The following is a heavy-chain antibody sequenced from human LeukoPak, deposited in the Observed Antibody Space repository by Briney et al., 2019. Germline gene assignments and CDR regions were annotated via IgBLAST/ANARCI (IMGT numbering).Heavy chain of an antibody. CDR1: GYTFSSYW. CDR3: ARLAYCSNDVCYSNYYYSMDV. CDR2: IYPDDSDT. D-gene: IGHD2-8*01. V-gene: IGHV5-51*01. Sequence: GESLKISCKGSGYTFSSYWIGWVRQMPGKGLEWMGIIYPDDSDTRYSPSFQGQGTISADKSISTAYLHWSSLKASDTAMYYCARLAYCSNDVCYSNYYYSMDVWGKGTTVTVSS. J-gene: IGHJ6*03.